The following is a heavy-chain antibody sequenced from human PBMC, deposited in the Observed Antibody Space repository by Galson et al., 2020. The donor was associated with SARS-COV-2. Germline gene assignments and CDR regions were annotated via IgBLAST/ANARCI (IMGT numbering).Heavy chain of an antibody. D-gene: IGHD1-26*01. V-gene: IGHV3-33*01. J-gene: IGHJ4*02. CDR1: GFTFSSYG. CDR3: ARDLVGTGEMDY. CDR2: IWYDGSNK. Sequence: GGSLRLSCAAPGFTFSSYGMHWVRQAPGKGLEWVAVIWYDGSNKYYADSVKGRFTISRENSKNTLYLQMNSLRPEDTAVYYCARDLVGTGEMDYWGQGTLVTVSS.